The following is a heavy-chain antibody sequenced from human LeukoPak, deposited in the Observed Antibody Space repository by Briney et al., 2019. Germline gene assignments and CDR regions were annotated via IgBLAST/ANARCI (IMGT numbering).Heavy chain of an antibody. D-gene: IGHD6-19*01. Sequence: SGPTLVNPTQTLTLTCTFSGFSLSTSGMCVSWIRQPPGKALEWLARIDWDDDKYYSTSLKTRLTISKDTSKNQVVLTMTNMDPVDTATYYCARINVAVAGYYFDYWGQGTLVTVSS. J-gene: IGHJ4*02. CDR3: ARINVAVAGYYFDY. CDR2: IDWDDDK. V-gene: IGHV2-70*11. CDR1: GFSLSTSGMC.